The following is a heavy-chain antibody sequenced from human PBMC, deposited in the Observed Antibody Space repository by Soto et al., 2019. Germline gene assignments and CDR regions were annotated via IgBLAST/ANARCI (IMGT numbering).Heavy chain of an antibody. CDR2: IIPILGIA. Sequence: QVQLVQSGAEVKKPGSSVKVSCKASGGTFSDYTITWVRQAPGQGLEWMGRIIPILGIANYAQKFQGRVTITADKSTSTAYMELSSLRSEDTAVYYCARDRGSYCSGGTCYPRHHMDVWGKGTTVTVSS. V-gene: IGHV1-69*08. CDR1: GGTFSDYT. D-gene: IGHD2-15*01. J-gene: IGHJ6*03. CDR3: ARDRGSYCSGGTCYPRHHMDV.